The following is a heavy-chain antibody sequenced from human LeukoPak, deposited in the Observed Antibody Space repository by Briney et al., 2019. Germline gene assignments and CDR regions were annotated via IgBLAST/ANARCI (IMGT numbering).Heavy chain of an antibody. CDR1: GFTFSSYW. CDR2: IKSDGSST. Sequence: GGSLRLSCAASGFTFSSYWMHWVRQAPGKGLVWVSRIKSDGSSTSYAESAKGRFTISRDNSKNTLYLQMNSLRAEDTAVYYCAKGDYAFVYWGQGTLVTVSS. CDR3: AKGDYAFVY. J-gene: IGHJ4*02. V-gene: IGHV3-74*01. D-gene: IGHD4-17*01.